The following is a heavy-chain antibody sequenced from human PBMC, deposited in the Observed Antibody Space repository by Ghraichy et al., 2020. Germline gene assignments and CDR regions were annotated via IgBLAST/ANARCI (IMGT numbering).Heavy chain of an antibody. CDR2: INHSGST. CDR1: GGSFSGYY. Sequence: SQTLSLTCAVYGGSFSGYYWSWIRQPPGKGLEWIGEINHSGSTNYNPSLKSRVTISVDTSKNQFSLKLSSVTAADTAVYYCARGELLWFRELSPAGYYFDYWGQGTLVTVSS. J-gene: IGHJ4*02. V-gene: IGHV4-34*01. D-gene: IGHD3-10*01. CDR3: ARGELLWFRELSPAGYYFDY.